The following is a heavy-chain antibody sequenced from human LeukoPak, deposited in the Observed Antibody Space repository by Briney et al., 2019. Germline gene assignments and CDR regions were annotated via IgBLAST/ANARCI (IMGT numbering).Heavy chain of an antibody. CDR3: ARKYPDHWFDP. J-gene: IGHJ5*02. D-gene: IGHD6-6*01. CDR2: IFYLGNT. Sequence: PSETLSLTCTVSGGSISSGNYYWSWIRQPPGKGPEWIGYIFYLGNTYYTPSLKSRVTISVDTSKNQFSLKLSSVTAADTAVYYCARKYPDHWFDPWGQGTLVTVSS. V-gene: IGHV4-30-4*01. CDR1: GGSISSGNYY.